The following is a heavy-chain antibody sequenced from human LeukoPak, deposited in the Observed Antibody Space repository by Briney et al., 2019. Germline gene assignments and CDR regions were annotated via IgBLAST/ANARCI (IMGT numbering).Heavy chain of an antibody. D-gene: IGHD2-15*01. CDR3: ARGGEIYCSGGSCYSVNWFDP. CDR2: IKQDGSEK. J-gene: IGHJ5*02. V-gene: IGHV3-7*01. Sequence: AGGSLRLSCAASGFTFSSYWMSWVRQAPGKGLEWVANIKQDGSEKYYVDSVKGRFTISRDNAKNSLYLQMNSLRAEDTAVYYCARGGEIYCSGGSCYSVNWFDPWGQGTLVTVSS. CDR1: GFTFSSYW.